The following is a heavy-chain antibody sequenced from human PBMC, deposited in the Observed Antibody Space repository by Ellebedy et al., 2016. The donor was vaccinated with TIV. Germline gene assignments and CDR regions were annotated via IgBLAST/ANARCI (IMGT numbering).Heavy chain of an antibody. CDR1: GFSLNSHGMG. V-gene: IGHV2-5*02. J-gene: IGHJ4*02. CDR2: IHWDDDT. D-gene: IGHD2-15*01. CDR3: AHTPTGYYDY. Sequence: SGPTLVKPTQTLTLTCTFSGFSLNSHGMGVAWIRQPPGKALEWLALIHWDDDTRYSSSLKNRLTIRKDTSKNQVFLTMTDMDPMDTGTYYCAHTPTGYYDYWGQGILVTVSS.